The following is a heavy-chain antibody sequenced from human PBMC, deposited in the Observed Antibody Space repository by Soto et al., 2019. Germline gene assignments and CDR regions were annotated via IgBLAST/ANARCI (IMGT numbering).Heavy chain of an antibody. Sequence: SETLSLTCTVSGGTISSGDYHWSWIRQPPGKGLEWIGNIHNSGNIYYNPSLKSRLSISVDTSKNQFSLKLSSVTAADTAVYFCARGTTVTTFFDYWGQGTLVTVSS. V-gene: IGHV4-30-4*01. CDR2: IHNSGNI. CDR1: GGTISSGDYH. CDR3: ARGTTVTTFFDY. J-gene: IGHJ4*02. D-gene: IGHD4-17*01.